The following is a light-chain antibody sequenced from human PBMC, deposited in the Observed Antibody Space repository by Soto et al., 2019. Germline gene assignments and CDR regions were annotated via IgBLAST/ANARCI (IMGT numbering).Light chain of an antibody. CDR3: QQLNSYPLT. V-gene: IGKV1-9*01. J-gene: IGKJ4*01. CDR2: AAS. CDR1: QDISSY. Sequence: DIQLTQSPSFLSASVGDRITITCRASQDISSYLAWYQQKPGKAPKLLIHAASTLQSGVPSRFSGSGSGTEFTLTISSLQPEDFATYYCQQLNSYPLTFGGGTKVEIK.